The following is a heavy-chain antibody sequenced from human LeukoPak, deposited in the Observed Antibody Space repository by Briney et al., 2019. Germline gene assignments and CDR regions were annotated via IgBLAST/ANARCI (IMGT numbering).Heavy chain of an antibody. CDR3: ARERRYYDSTGYYAANLDY. J-gene: IGHJ4*02. D-gene: IGHD3-22*01. Sequence: SETLSLTCTVSGGSISSYCWSWIRQPPGKGLEWVGYIYDSGSTNYNPSLKSRVTMSVDTSKNQLSLKLSSVTAADTAVYYCARERRYYDSTGYYAANLDYWGQGTLVTVSS. CDR2: IYDSGST. V-gene: IGHV4-59*01. CDR1: GGSISSYC.